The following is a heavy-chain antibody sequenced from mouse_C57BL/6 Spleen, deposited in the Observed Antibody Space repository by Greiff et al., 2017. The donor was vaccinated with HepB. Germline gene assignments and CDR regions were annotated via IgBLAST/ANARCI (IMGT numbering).Heavy chain of an antibody. D-gene: IGHD6-5*01. CDR1: GFSLTSYG. J-gene: IGHJ2*01. CDR3: AKNYAHTGEYYFDY. V-gene: IGHV2-5*01. CDR2: IWRGGST. Sequence: VKLMESGPGLVQPSQSLSITCTVSGFSLTSYGVHWVRQSPGKGLEWLGVIWRGGSTDYNAAFMSRLSITKDNSKSQVFFKMNSLQADDTAIYYCAKNYAHTGEYYFDYWGQGTTLTVSS.